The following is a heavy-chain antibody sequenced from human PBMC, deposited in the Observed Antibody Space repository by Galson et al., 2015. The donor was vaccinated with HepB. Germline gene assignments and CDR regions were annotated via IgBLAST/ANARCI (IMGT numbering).Heavy chain of an antibody. J-gene: IGHJ6*02. V-gene: IGHV3-53*05. D-gene: IGHD5-12*01. CDR3: ARDRGDYDFGPIGYYYYGMDV. Sequence: SLRLSCAASGFTVSSNYMSWVRQAPGKGLEWVSVIYSGGSTYYADSVKGRFTISRDNSKNTLYLQMNILRAEDTAVHYCARDRGDYDFGPIGYYYYGMDVWGQGTTVTVSS. CDR1: GFTVSSNY. CDR2: IYSGGST.